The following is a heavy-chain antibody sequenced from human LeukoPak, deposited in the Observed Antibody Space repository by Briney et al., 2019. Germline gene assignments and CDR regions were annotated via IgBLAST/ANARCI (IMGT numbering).Heavy chain of an antibody. J-gene: IGHJ4*02. CDR1: GYTLSSFG. D-gene: IGHD5-18*01. CDR3: TRDLGVDTTMIFFDY. Sequence: ASVKVSCKASGYTLSSFGISWVRQAPGQGLEWMGWSSAYNDTNHAQKFQGRVTMTTDTSTSTAYMEVRSLRSDDTAVYYCTRDLGVDTTMIFFDYWGQGSLVTVS. V-gene: IGHV1-18*01. CDR2: SSAYNDT.